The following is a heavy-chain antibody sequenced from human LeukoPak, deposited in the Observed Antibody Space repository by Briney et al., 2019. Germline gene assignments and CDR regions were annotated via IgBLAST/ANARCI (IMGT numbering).Heavy chain of an antibody. J-gene: IGHJ3*02. CDR1: GGSFSGFY. V-gene: IGHV4-59*13. D-gene: IGHD5-18*01. Sequence: PSETLSLTCTISGGSFSGFYWTWIRQPPGKGLEWIAYISYSGSTNYNPSLKSRVLISVDTSKNQFSLKLTSVTAADTAIYYCARHGYNFDSAFDIWGQGTMVTVSS. CDR2: ISYSGST. CDR3: ARHGYNFDSAFDI.